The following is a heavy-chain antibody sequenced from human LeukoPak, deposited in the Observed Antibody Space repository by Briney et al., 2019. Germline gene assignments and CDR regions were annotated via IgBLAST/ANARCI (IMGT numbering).Heavy chain of an antibody. V-gene: IGHV1-69*05. D-gene: IGHD3-10*01. Sequence: ASVKVSCKASGGTFSSYAISWVRQAPGQGLEWMGRIIPIFGTANYAQKFQGRVTITTGESTSTAYMELSSLRSEDTAVYYCARDMGYYGSGTFDYWGQGTLVTVSS. CDR3: ARDMGYYGSGTFDY. CDR1: GGTFSSYA. CDR2: IIPIFGTA. J-gene: IGHJ4*02.